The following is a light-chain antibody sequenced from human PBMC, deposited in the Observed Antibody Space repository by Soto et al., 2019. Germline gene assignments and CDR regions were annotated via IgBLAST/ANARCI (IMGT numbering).Light chain of an antibody. CDR3: CSYAGSTTLYV. Sequence: QSVLTQPASVSGSPGQSITISCTGTSSDVGSYNLVSWYQQHPGTAPKLMIYEAFKRPSGVSNRFSGSKSGDTASLTISGLQAEDEADYSCCSYAGSTTLYVFGTGTKVTVL. V-gene: IGLV2-23*01. J-gene: IGLJ1*01. CDR1: SSDVGSYNL. CDR2: EAF.